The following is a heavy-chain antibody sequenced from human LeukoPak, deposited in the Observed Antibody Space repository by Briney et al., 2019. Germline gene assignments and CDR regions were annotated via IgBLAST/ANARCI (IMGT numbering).Heavy chain of an antibody. CDR2: ISGSGGST. Sequence: RGSLRLSCAASGFTFSNAWMSWVRQAPGKGLEWVSAISGSGGSTYYADSVKGRFTISRDNSKNTLYLQMNSLRAEDTAVYYCAKGVWWFGEIDYWGQGTLVTVSS. V-gene: IGHV3-23*01. D-gene: IGHD3-10*01. J-gene: IGHJ4*02. CDR3: AKGVWWFGEIDY. CDR1: GFTFSNAW.